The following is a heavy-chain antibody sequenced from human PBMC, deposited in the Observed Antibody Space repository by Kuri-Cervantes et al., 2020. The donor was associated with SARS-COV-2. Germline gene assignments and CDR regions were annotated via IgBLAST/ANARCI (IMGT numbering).Heavy chain of an antibody. Sequence: ESLKISCTVSGVSISSTSYYWAWIRQPPGKGLEWIGSINYIGNSYRNPSLRSRVIMSVDTSKNQFSLKLSSVTAADTAVYYCARRVVAWFDPWGQGTLVTVSS. D-gene: IGHD2-15*01. CDR2: INYIGNS. V-gene: IGHV4-39*01. CDR3: ARRVVAWFDP. J-gene: IGHJ5*02. CDR1: GVSISSTSYY.